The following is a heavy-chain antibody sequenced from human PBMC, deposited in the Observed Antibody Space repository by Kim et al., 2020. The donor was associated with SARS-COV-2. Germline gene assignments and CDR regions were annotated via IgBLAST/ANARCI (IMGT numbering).Heavy chain of an antibody. D-gene: IGHD3-10*01. Sequence: SETLSLTCTVSGGSISSSSYYWGWIRQPPGKGLEWIGSIYYSGSTYYNPSLKSRVTISVDTSKNQFSLKLSSVTAADTAVYYCASLAMVRGVAGNPQNDYWGQGTLVTVSS. J-gene: IGHJ4*02. CDR2: IYYSGST. CDR3: ASLAMVRGVAGNPQNDY. CDR1: GGSISSSSYY. V-gene: IGHV4-39*01.